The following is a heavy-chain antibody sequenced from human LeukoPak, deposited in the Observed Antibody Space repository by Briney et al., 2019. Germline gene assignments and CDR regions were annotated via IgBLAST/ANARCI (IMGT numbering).Heavy chain of an antibody. D-gene: IGHD5-18*01. CDR2: IYTSGST. CDR1: GGSISSYY. V-gene: IGHV4-4*07. Sequence: SETLSLTCTVSGGSISSYYWSWIRQPAGKGPEWIGRIYTSGSTNYNPSLKSRVTMSVDTSKNQFSLKLSSATAADTAVYYCARESQFVDTAMAYYYYYGMDVWGQGTTVTVSS. CDR3: ARESQFVDTAMAYYYYYGMDV. J-gene: IGHJ6*02.